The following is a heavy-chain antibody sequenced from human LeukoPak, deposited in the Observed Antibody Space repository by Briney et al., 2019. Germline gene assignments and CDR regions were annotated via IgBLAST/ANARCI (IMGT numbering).Heavy chain of an antibody. CDR2: INPSGGST. J-gene: IGHJ6*03. D-gene: IGHD1-1*01. V-gene: IGHV1-46*03. CDR3: ARVPGPGHMDV. CDR1: GYTFTSYY. Sequence: ASVKVSCKASGYTFTSYYMHWVRQAPRQGLEWMGIINPSGGSTSYAQKFQGRVTMTRDTSTSTVYMELSSLRSEDTAVYYCARVPGPGHMDVWGKGTTVTVSS.